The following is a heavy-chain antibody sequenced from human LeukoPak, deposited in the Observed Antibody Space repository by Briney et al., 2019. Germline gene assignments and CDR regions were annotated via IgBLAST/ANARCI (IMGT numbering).Heavy chain of an antibody. D-gene: IGHD2-2*02. CDR3: AITCSSTSCYKEGAFDI. CDR1: GGTFSSYT. J-gene: IGHJ3*02. Sequence: SVKVSCKASGGTFSSYTISWVRQAPGQGLEWMGKIIPILGIANYAQKFQGRVTITADKSTSTAYMELSSLRSEDTAVYYCAITCSSTSCYKEGAFDIWGPGTMVTVSS. V-gene: IGHV1-69*02. CDR2: IIPILGIA.